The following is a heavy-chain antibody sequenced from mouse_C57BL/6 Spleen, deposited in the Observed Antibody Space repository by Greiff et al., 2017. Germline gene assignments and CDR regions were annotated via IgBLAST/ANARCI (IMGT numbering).Heavy chain of an antibody. V-gene: IGHV5-4*01. Sequence: EVKVVESGGGLVKPGGSLKLSCAASGFTFSSYAMSWVRQTPEKRLEWVATISDGGSYTYYPDNVKGRFTISRDNAKNNLYLQMSHLKSEDTAMYYCARESLITTVVAGAMDYWGQGTSVTVSS. J-gene: IGHJ4*01. D-gene: IGHD1-1*01. CDR1: GFTFSSYA. CDR3: ARESLITTVVAGAMDY. CDR2: ISDGGSYT.